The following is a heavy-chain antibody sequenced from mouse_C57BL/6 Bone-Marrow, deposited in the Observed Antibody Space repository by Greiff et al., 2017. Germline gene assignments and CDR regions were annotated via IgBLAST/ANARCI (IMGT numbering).Heavy chain of an antibody. Sequence: QVQLQQPGAELVRPGSSVKLSCKASGYTFTSYWMDWVKQRPGQGLEWIGNIYPSDSETHYNQKFKDKATLTVDKSFSTAYMQLSSLTSEDSAVYYCARGWYYFDYWGQGTTLTVSS. CDR3: ARGWYYFDY. CDR1: GYTFTSYW. V-gene: IGHV1-61*01. J-gene: IGHJ2*01. CDR2: IYPSDSET.